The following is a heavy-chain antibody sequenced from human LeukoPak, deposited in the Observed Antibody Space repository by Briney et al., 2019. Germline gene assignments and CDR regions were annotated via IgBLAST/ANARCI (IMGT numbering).Heavy chain of an antibody. D-gene: IGHD3-3*01. Sequence: GASVKVSCKASGYTFTSYYMHWVRQAPGQGLEWMGWINPNSGGTNYAQKFQGRVTMTRDTSISTAYMELSRLRSDDTAVYYCARDRSQILEWVTHYGMDVWGQGTTVTVSS. V-gene: IGHV1-2*02. CDR3: ARDRSQILEWVTHYGMDV. CDR2: INPNSGGT. J-gene: IGHJ6*02. CDR1: GYTFTSYY.